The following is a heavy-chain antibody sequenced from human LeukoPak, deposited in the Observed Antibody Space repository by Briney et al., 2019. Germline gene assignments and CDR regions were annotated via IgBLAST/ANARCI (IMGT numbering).Heavy chain of an antibody. CDR1: GYTFTGYY. Sequence: ASVKVSCKASGYTFTGYYMHWVRQAPGQGRQWMGWIYPNSGGTNYAQKFQGRVTMTRDTSISTAYMELSRLRSDDTAVYYCAKAYSGYDGFDYWGQGTLVTVSS. CDR3: AKAYSGYDGFDY. D-gene: IGHD5-12*01. CDR2: IYPNSGGT. V-gene: IGHV1-2*02. J-gene: IGHJ4*02.